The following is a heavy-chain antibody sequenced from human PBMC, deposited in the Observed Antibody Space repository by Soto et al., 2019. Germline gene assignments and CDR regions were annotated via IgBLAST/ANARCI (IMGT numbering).Heavy chain of an antibody. D-gene: IGHD2-15*01. V-gene: IGHV1-69*02. CDR3: VSYLGYCSGGSCYSGAFDI. CDR1: GGTFSSYT. Sequence: ASVKVSCKASGGTFSSYTISWVRQAPGQGLEWMGRIIPILGIANYAHKFQGRVTITADKSTSTVYMELSSLRSEDTAVYFCVSYLGYCSGGSCYSGAFDIWGQGTRVTVSS. CDR2: IIPILGIA. J-gene: IGHJ3*02.